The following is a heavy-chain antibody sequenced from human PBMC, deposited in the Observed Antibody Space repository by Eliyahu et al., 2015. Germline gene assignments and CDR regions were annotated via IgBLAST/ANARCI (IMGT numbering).Heavy chain of an antibody. CDR2: VYFSGTT. CDR1: GGSIRSHX. J-gene: IGHJ3*01. V-gene: IGHV4-59*11. CDR3: ARNAVGFDV. Sequence: QVQLQESGPGLVXPSETXSXXCTXSGGSIRSHXWXWIRQPPGKGLEWIGYVYFSGTTNYNPSLESRVTMSMDTSQTQFSLKLTSVTAADTAVYYCARNAVGFDVWGRGTMVTVSS.